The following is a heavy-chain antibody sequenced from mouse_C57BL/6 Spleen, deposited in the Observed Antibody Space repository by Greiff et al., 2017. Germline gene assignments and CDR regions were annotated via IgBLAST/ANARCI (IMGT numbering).Heavy chain of an antibody. Sequence: QVQLQQPGAVLVRPGTSVKLSCKASGYTFTSYWMHWVKQRPGQGLEWIGVIDPSDSYTNYNQKFKGKATLTVDTSSSTAYMQLSSLTSEDSAVYYCARGYYGSRDYFDYWGQGTTLTVSS. CDR2: IDPSDSYT. J-gene: IGHJ2*01. CDR1: GYTFTSYW. D-gene: IGHD1-1*01. V-gene: IGHV1-59*01. CDR3: ARGYYGSRDYFDY.